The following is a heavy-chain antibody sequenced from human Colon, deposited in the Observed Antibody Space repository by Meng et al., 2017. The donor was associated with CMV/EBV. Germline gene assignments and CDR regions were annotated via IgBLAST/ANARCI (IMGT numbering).Heavy chain of an antibody. CDR1: GFTFTTYW. CDR3: ARRYGAGSYGMDV. D-gene: IGHD3-10*01. Sequence: GESLKISCRGSGFTFTTYWIAWVRQMPGKGLEWMGIIYPNDNDTRYSPPFQGQVTISADKSIGTAYLQWSSLKASDTAIYYCARRYGAGSYGMDVWGQGTTVTVSS. V-gene: IGHV5-51*01. CDR2: IYPNDNDT. J-gene: IGHJ6*02.